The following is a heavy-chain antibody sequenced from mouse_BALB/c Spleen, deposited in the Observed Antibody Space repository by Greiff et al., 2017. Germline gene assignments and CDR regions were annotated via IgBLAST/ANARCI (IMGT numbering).Heavy chain of an antibody. CDR1: GFSLTSYG. CDR2: IWSGGST. V-gene: IGHV2-2*02. J-gene: IGHJ2*01. Sequence: VQRVESGPGLVQPSQSLSITCTVSGFSLTSYGVHWVRQSPGKGLEWLGVIWSGGSTDYNAAFISRLSISKDNSKSHVFFKMNSLQANDTAIYYCARNRSDEGVFDYWGQGTTLTVSS. CDR3: ARNRSDEGVFDY.